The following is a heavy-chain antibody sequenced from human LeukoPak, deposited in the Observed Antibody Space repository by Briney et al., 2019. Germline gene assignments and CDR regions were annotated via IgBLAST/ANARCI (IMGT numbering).Heavy chain of an antibody. V-gene: IGHV4-39*01. CDR1: GGSIRSSYYY. CDR2: IYDSGGT. J-gene: IGHJ4*02. CDR3: ARAHAEPTVVTPDY. D-gene: IGHD4-23*01. Sequence: SETLSLTCTVSGGSIRSSYYYWGWIRQPPGKGLEWIGSIYDSGGTYYNPSLKSRVTISVDTSKNQFSLKLNSVTAADTAVYYCARAHAEPTVVTPDYWGQGTLVTVSS.